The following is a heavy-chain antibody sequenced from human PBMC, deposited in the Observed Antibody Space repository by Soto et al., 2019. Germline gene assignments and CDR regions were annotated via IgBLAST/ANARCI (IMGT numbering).Heavy chain of an antibody. D-gene: IGHD3-10*01. CDR1: GFTFSSYA. J-gene: IGHJ4*02. Sequence: EVQLLESGGGLVQPGGSLRLSCAASGFTFSSYAMSWVRQAPGKGLEWVSAISGSGGSTYYADSVKGRFTISRDNSKKTLYLQMNSLRAEDTAVYYGAKDGLWFGDPPRMGREFDYWGKGALVTVS. CDR3: AKDGLWFGDPPRMGREFDY. V-gene: IGHV3-23*01. CDR2: ISGSGGST.